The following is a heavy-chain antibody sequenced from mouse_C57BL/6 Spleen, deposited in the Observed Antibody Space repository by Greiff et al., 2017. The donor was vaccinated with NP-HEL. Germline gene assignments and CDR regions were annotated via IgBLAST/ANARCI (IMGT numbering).Heavy chain of an antibody. Sequence: VMLVESGAELVRPGASVKLSCKASGYTFTDYYINWVKQRPGQGLEWIARIYPGSGNTYYNEKFKGKATLTAEKSSSTAYMQLSSLTSEDSAVYFCAREAYYSNPYAMDYWGQGTSVTVSS. J-gene: IGHJ4*01. V-gene: IGHV1-76*01. CDR1: GYTFTDYY. CDR2: IYPGSGNT. D-gene: IGHD2-5*01. CDR3: AREAYYSNPYAMDY.